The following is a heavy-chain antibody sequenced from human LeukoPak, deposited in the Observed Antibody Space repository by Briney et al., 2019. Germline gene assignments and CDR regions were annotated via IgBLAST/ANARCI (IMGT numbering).Heavy chain of an antibody. D-gene: IGHD3-22*01. CDR2: ISGSGGST. CDR1: GFTFSSYA. Sequence: PGGSLRLSCAASGFTFSSYAMSWVRQAPGKGLEWVSAISGSGGSTYYADSVKGRFTISRDNSKNTLYLQMNSLRAEDTAVYYCAKDDYDSSGYYYDDGLPPFDYWGQGTLVTVSS. V-gene: IGHV3-23*01. CDR3: AKDDYDSSGYYYDDGLPPFDY. J-gene: IGHJ4*02.